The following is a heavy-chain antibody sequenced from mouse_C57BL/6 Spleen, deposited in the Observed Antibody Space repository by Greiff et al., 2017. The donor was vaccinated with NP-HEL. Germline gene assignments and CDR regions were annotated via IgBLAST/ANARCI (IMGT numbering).Heavy chain of an antibody. CDR1: GYAFTNYL. CDR2: INPGSGGT. V-gene: IGHV1-54*01. J-gene: IGHJ3*01. CDR3: AAGTAY. Sequence: VQLQQSGAELVRPGTSVKVSCKASGYAFTNYLIEWVKQRPGQGLEWIGVINPGSGGTNYNEKFKGKATLTADKSSSTAYMQLSSLTSEDSAVYFCAAGTAYWGQGTLVTVSA. D-gene: IGHD4-1*01.